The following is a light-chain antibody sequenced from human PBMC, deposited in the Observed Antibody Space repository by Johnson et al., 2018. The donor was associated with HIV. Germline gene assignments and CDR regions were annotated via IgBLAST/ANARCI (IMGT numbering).Light chain of an antibody. J-gene: IGLJ1*01. CDR3: GTWDSSLSAYV. V-gene: IGLV1-51*02. CDR1: SSNIGSNY. Sequence: QSVLTQPPSVSAAPGREVTISCSGSSSNIGSNYVSWYQVLPVAAPKLLIYKNNKRPSGIPDRFSGSKSGTSATLGITGLQTGDEADYYCGTWDSSLSAYVFGTGTKVTVL. CDR2: KNN.